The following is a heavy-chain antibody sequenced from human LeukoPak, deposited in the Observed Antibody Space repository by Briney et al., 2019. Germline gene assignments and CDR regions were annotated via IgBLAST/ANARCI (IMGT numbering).Heavy chain of an antibody. CDR1: GFSFDDYG. CDR3: ARGSGYSYAFTGRERTKSRLDY. V-gene: IGHV3-20*04. CDR2: INWNGGST. Sequence: RPGGSLRLSCAASGFSFDDYGMSWVRQAPGKGLEWVSGINWNGGSTGYADSVKGRFTISRDNAKNSLYLQMNSLRAEDTALYYCARGSGYSYAFTGRERTKSRLDYWGPGTLVTVSS. D-gene: IGHD5-18*01. J-gene: IGHJ4*02.